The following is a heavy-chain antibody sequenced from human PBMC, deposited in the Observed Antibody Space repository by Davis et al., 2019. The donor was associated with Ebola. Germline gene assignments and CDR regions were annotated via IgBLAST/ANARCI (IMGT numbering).Heavy chain of an antibody. CDR3: ARVNIVVVIAQGWFDP. D-gene: IGHD2-21*01. V-gene: IGHV4-4*02. CDR2: IYHSGST. J-gene: IGHJ5*02. CDR1: GGSISSSNW. Sequence: SETLSLTCAVSGGSISSSNWWSWVRQPPGKGLEWIGEIYHSGSTNYNPSLKSRVTISVDKSKNQFSLKLSSVTAADTAVYYCARVNIVVVIAQGWFDPWGQGTQVTVSS.